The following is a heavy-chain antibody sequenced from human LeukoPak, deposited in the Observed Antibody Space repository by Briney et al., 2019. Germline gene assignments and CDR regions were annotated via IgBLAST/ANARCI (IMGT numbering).Heavy chain of an antibody. CDR2: IIPILGIA. Sequence: EASVKVSCKASGGTFSSYAISWVRQAPGQGLEWVGRIIPILGIANYAQKFQGRVTITADKSTSTAYMELSSLRSEDTAVYYCARNGGSGWRGANFDYWGQGTLVTVSS. CDR3: ARNGGSGWRGANFDY. CDR1: GGTFSSYA. D-gene: IGHD4-23*01. J-gene: IGHJ4*02. V-gene: IGHV1-69*04.